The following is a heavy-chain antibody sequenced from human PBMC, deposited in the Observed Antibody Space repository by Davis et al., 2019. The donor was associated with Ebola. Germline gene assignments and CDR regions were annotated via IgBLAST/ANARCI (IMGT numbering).Heavy chain of an antibody. Sequence: HTGGSLRLSCAASGFSFSDSWMHWVRQAPGKGLMWVSRINGDGTLITYADSVKGRFTISRDDAKDSPYLQMNNLRGDDSAVYYCARGLAAPDAWGQGTLITVSS. D-gene: IGHD3-9*01. V-gene: IGHV3-74*01. J-gene: IGHJ5*02. CDR2: INGDGTLI. CDR3: ARGLAAPDA. CDR1: GFSFSDSW.